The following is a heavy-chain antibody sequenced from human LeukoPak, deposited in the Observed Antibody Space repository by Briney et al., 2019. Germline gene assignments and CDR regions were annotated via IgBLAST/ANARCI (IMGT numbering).Heavy chain of an antibody. CDR3: ARGFTIFGVVNNWFDP. D-gene: IGHD3-3*01. CDR2: ISAYNGNT. V-gene: IGHV1-18*01. Sequence: ASVKVSCKASGYTFTSYGISWVRQAPGQGLEWMGWISAYNGNTNYAQDLQGRVTMTTDTSTSTAYMELRSLRSDDTAVYYCARGFTIFGVVNNWFDPWGQGTLVTASS. CDR1: GYTFTSYG. J-gene: IGHJ5*02.